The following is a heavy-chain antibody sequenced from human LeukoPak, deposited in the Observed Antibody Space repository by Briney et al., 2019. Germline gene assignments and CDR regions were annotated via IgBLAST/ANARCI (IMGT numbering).Heavy chain of an antibody. J-gene: IGHJ5*02. V-gene: IGHV4-59*08. Sequence: SETLSLTCTVSSGSISSYYWSWIRQPPGKGLEWIGYIFYSGSTNYNPSLKSRVTILVDTSNNQLSLKLSSVTAADTAVYYCARHRYTSGWYGWFDPWGQGTLVTVSS. CDR2: IFYSGST. CDR1: SGSISSYY. D-gene: IGHD6-19*01. CDR3: ARHRYTSGWYGWFDP.